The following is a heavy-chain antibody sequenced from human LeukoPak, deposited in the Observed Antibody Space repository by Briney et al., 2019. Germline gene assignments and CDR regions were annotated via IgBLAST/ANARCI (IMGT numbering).Heavy chain of an antibody. D-gene: IGHD7-27*01. CDR1: GYSFTNYG. CDR3: ARSTLGIEFDY. J-gene: IGHJ4*02. CDR2: ISGYNDNA. V-gene: IGHV1-18*01. Sequence: ASVKVSCKASGYSFTNYGISWVRQAPGQGLEWMGWISGYNDNAHYAQGLEGRVTMTSETSTRTAYMELRSLRSDDTAVYYCARSTLGIEFDYWGQGSLVTVSS.